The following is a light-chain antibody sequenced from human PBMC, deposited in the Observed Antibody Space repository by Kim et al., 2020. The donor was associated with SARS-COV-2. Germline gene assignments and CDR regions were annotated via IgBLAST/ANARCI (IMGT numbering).Light chain of an antibody. CDR2: DVS. CDR1: SSDVGGYNY. V-gene: IGLV2-14*03. J-gene: IGLJ1*01. CDR3: SSYTSSSTFYV. Sequence: QSIPISCTGTSSDVGGYNYVSWYQQHPGKAPKLMIYDVSNRPSGVSNRFSGSKSGNTASLTISGLQAEDETDYYCSSYTSSSTFYVFGTGTKVTVL.